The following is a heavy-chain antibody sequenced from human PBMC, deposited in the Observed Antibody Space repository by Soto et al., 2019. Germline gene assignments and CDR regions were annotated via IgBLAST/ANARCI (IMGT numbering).Heavy chain of an antibody. CDR1: GYTFTSYG. J-gene: IGHJ3*02. CDR2: ISAYNGNT. CDR3: ARDPGYDYVWVSNRSSGPAFDT. Sequence: ASVKVSCKASGYTFTSYGISWVRQAPGQGLEWMGWISAYNGNTNYAQKLQGRVTMTTDTSTSTAYMELRSLRSDDTAVYYCARDPGYDYVWVSNRSSGPAFDTWGQGTMLTVSS. D-gene: IGHD3-16*02. V-gene: IGHV1-18*01.